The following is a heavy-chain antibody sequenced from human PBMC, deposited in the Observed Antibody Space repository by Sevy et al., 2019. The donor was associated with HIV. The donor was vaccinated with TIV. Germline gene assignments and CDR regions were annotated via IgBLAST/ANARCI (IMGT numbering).Heavy chain of an antibody. V-gene: IGHV4-61*02. CDR2: IYTSGST. CDR3: AREWPGAVTALHFDY. CDR1: GGSISSGSYY. Sequence: SETLSLTCTVSGGSISSGSYYWSWIRQPAGKGLEWIGRIYTSGSTNYNPSLKSRVTISVDASKNQFSLKLSSVTAADTAVYYCAREWPGAVTALHFDYRGQGTLVTVSS. J-gene: IGHJ4*02. D-gene: IGHD2-21*02.